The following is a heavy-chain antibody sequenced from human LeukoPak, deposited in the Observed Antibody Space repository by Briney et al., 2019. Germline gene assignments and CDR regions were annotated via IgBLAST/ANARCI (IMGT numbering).Heavy chain of an antibody. CDR1: GFTFSSYA. CDR3: ARVGPYYFDY. D-gene: IGHD3/OR15-3a*01. J-gene: IGHJ4*02. CDR2: ISRNWEST. Sequence: GGPLRFSCAASGFTFSSYAMHWVRQAPGKGLEYVSAISRNWESTYYANAVKGRFTISRDNSKNTLYLQMGSLRAEDMAVYYCARVGPYYFDYWGQGTLVTVSS. V-gene: IGHV3-64*01.